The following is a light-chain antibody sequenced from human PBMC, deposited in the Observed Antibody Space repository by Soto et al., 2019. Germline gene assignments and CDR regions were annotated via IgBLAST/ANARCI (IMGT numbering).Light chain of an antibody. CDR1: QAISNY. V-gene: IGKV1-27*01. CDR3: QKYDSSPLP. CDR2: GAS. J-gene: IGKJ4*01. Sequence: DILMTQSPSSLSASVGDRVTITCRASQAISNYLAWYQQKPGQVPKLLIYGASNLQSGVPSRFSGSGSGTDFTLTVSSLQPEDVASYYCQKYDSSPLPFGGGTKVEIK.